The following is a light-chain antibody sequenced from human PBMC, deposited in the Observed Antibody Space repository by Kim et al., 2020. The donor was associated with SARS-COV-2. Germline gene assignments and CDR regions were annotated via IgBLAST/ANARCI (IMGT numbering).Light chain of an antibody. CDR1: SSNIGNNY. J-gene: IGLJ3*02. V-gene: IGLV1-51*01. CDR2: DNN. CDR3: GTWDSSLSPNWV. Sequence: KVHISCSGSSSNIGNNYVSWYQQFPGTAPKLLIYDNNKRPSGIPDRFSGSKSGTSATLGITGLQTGDEADYYCGTWDSSLSPNWVFGGGTKLTVL.